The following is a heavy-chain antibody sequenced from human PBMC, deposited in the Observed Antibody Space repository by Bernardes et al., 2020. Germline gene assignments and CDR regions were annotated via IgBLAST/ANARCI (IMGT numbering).Heavy chain of an antibody. CDR2: IIGSGNTT. CDR3: AKDDDRPLFGAPGFDS. CDR1: GFTFTKYD. J-gene: IGHJ4*02. D-gene: IGHD3-3*01. V-gene: IGHV3-23*01. Sequence: GGSLRLSCAASGFTFTKYDMSWVRQAPGKGLEWVSGIIGSGNTTYYADSVKGRFTISRDNSKNTLFLQMDSLRAEDTAVNYCAKDDDRPLFGAPGFDSWGQGTLVTVSS.